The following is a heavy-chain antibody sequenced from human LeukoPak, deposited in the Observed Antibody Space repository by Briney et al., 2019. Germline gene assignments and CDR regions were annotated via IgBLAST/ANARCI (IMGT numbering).Heavy chain of an antibody. CDR1: GGTFSSYA. D-gene: IGHD3-22*01. J-gene: IGHJ4*02. V-gene: IGHV1-69*04. CDR2: IIPILGIA. CDR3: ARRPHYYDSSGYSY. Sequence: ASVKVSCKASGGTFSSYAISWLRQAPGQGLEWMGRIIPILGIANYAQKFQGRVTITADKSTSTAYMELSSLRSEDTAVYYCARRPHYYDSSGYSYWGQGTLVTVSS.